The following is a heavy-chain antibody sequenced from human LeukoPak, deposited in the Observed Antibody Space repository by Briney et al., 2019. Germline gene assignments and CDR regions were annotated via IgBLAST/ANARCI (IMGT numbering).Heavy chain of an antibody. Sequence: SVKVSCKASGGTFSSYAISWVRQAPGQGLEWMGGIIPLFGTTNYAQKFQGRVTITADKSTSTAYMELSSLRSEDTAVYYCARAGRGSSGYYYTGAFDMWGQGTMVTVSS. CDR3: ARAGRGSSGYYYTGAFDM. D-gene: IGHD3-22*01. V-gene: IGHV1-69*06. CDR2: IIPLFGTT. J-gene: IGHJ3*02. CDR1: GGTFSSYA.